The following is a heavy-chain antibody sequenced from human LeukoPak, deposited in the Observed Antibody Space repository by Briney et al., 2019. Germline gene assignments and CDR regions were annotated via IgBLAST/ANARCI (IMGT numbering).Heavy chain of an antibody. CDR3: ARVNAPVATFDY. V-gene: IGHV4-38-2*02. CDR2: ISHSGST. CDR1: GYSISSTYY. J-gene: IGHJ4*02. Sequence: SETLSLTRTVSGYSISSTYYGAWIRQPPGKGLEWIATISHSGSTYYTPSLKSRLTISLDTSKNHFSLRLSSVTAADTAVYYCARVNAPVATFDYWGLGILVTVSS. D-gene: IGHD1-1*01.